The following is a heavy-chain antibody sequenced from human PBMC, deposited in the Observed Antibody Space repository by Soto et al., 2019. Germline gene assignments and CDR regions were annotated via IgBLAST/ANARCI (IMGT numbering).Heavy chain of an antibody. CDR2: IKPDESEK. J-gene: IGHJ5*02. D-gene: IGHD4-4*01. CDR1: GFTFSDSW. V-gene: IGHV3-7*01. Sequence: EVQLVESGGGLVQPGGSLRLSCTASGFTFSDSWMTWVRQAPGKGLEWVARIKPDESEKKYADSVKGRFSISRDNAKNSMYLQMDSLRGEDTAVYYCVRGGSNYASWGREPLSPSPQ. CDR3: VRGGSNYAS.